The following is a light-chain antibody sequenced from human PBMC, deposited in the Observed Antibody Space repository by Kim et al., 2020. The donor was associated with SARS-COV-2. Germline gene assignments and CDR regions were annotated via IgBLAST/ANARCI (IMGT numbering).Light chain of an antibody. Sequence: VALGRPARITLWGKNMGSKNVIWYQQKPGQAPVLVIYRDSNRPSGIPERFSGSNSGNTATLTISRAQAGDEADYYCQVWDSSTVVFGGGTQLTVL. J-gene: IGLJ2*01. CDR3: QVWDSSTVV. CDR2: RDS. CDR1: NMGSKN. V-gene: IGLV3-9*01.